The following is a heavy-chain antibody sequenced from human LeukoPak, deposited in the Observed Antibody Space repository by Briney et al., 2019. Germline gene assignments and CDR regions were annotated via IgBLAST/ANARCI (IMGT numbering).Heavy chain of an antibody. D-gene: IGHD3-10*01. CDR3: ARDKDRQYYYGSGSRNWFDP. CDR1: GYTFTSYG. V-gene: IGHV1-18*01. Sequence: ASVKVSCKASGYTFTSYGISWVRQAPGQGLEWMGWISAYNGNTNYAQKLQGRVTMTTDTSTSTAYMELRSLRSDDTAVYYSARDKDRQYYYGSGSRNWFDPWGQGTLVTVSS. CDR2: ISAYNGNT. J-gene: IGHJ5*02.